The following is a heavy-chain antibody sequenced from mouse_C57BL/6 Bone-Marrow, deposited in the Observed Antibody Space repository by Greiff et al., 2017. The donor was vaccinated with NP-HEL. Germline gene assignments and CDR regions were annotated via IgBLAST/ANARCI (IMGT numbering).Heavy chain of an antibody. CDR3: VTTGTDFDV. J-gene: IGHJ1*03. CDR1: GFSFNTYA. V-gene: IGHV10-1*01. CDR2: IRSKSNNYAT. Sequence: DVKLVESGGGLVQPKGSLKLSCAASGFSFNTYAMNWVRQAPGKGLEWVARIRSKSNNYATYYADSVKDRFTISRDDSESMLYLQMNNLKTEDTAMYYCVTTGTDFDVWGTGTTVTVSS. D-gene: IGHD4-1*01.